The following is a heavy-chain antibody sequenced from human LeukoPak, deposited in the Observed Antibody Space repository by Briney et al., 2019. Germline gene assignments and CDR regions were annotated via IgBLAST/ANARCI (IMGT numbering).Heavy chain of an antibody. CDR2: ISYDGSNK. D-gene: IGHD4-17*01. Sequence: GGSLRLSCAASGFTFSSYAMSWVRQAPGKGLEWVAVISYDGSNKYYADSVKGRFTISRDNSKNTLYLQMNSLRAEDTAVYYYAKDPGLVGDLYYFDYWGQGTLVTVSS. CDR1: GFTFSSYA. J-gene: IGHJ4*02. V-gene: IGHV3-30*18. CDR3: AKDPGLVGDLYYFDY.